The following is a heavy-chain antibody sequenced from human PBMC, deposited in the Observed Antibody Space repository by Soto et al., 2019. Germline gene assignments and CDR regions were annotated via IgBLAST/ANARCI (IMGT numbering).Heavy chain of an antibody. Sequence: QVQLVESGGGVVQPGRSLRLSCAASGFTFSSYGMHWVRQAPGKGLEWVAVIWYDGSNKYYADSVKGRFTISRDNSKNTLHLQINSLRAEDTGVYHCASDTDRYSSSLYDFEYWGQGALVTVAS. V-gene: IGHV3-33*01. CDR2: IWYDGSNK. CDR3: ASDTDRYSSSLYDFEY. CDR1: GFTFSSYG. D-gene: IGHD6-13*01. J-gene: IGHJ4*02.